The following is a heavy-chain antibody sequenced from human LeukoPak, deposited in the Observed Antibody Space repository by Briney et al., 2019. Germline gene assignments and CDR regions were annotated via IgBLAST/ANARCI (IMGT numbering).Heavy chain of an antibody. Sequence: PSETLSLTCTVSGGSISSYYWSWIRQPPGKGLEWIGYIYYSGSTNYNPSLKSRVTISVDTSKNQFSLKLSSVTAADTAVYYCARDRVGATGNWFDPWGQGTLVTVSS. J-gene: IGHJ5*02. D-gene: IGHD1-26*01. CDR2: IYYSGST. V-gene: IGHV4-59*01. CDR1: GGSISSYY. CDR3: ARDRVGATGNWFDP.